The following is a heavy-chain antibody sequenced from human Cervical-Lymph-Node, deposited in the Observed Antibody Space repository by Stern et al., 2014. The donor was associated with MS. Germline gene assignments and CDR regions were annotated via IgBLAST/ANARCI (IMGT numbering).Heavy chain of an antibody. J-gene: IGHJ3*02. CDR3: ARDQRHYNSGSFACDI. D-gene: IGHD3-10*01. CDR2: IIPILATA. Sequence: QMQLVQSGAEVKKPGSSVKVSCKASGGTFSTYAINWVRQAPGQGLEWMGGIIPILATANSAHHFQGKVTITADESKKTVYMEVSSLRAEDTAVYYCARDQRHYNSGSFACDIWGQGTMVIVSS. CDR1: GGTFSTYA. V-gene: IGHV1-69*01.